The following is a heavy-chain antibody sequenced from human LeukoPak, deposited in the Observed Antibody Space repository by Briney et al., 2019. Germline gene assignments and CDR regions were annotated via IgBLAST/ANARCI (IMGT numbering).Heavy chain of an antibody. Sequence: PGGSLRLSCAASGFTFDDYTMHWVRQAPGKGLEWVSLISWDGGGTYYADSVKGRFTISRDNSKNSLYLQMNSLRTEDTALYYCAKDRFRYCSGGSCYPFDYWGQGTLVTVSS. CDR1: GFTFDDYT. V-gene: IGHV3-43*01. CDR2: ISWDGGGT. J-gene: IGHJ4*02. D-gene: IGHD2-15*01. CDR3: AKDRFRYCSGGSCYPFDY.